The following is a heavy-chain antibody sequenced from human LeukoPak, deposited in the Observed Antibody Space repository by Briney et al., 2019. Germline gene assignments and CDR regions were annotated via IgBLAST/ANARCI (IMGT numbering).Heavy chain of an antibody. CDR2: ISRSVSTM. D-gene: IGHD5-18*01. CDR1: GFTFSDCY. V-gene: IGHV3-11*01. J-gene: IGHJ4*02. CDR3: VKGIKRNTALAFDS. Sequence: GGSLRLSCAASGFTFSDCYMSWIRQAPGKGLEWVSYISRSVSTMYYADSVKGRFTISRDNAHNSLYLQMNSLRAEDTAVYYCVKGIKRNTALAFDSWGRGTLVTVSS.